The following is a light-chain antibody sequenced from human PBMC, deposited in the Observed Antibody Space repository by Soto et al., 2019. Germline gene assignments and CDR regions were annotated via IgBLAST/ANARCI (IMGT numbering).Light chain of an antibody. CDR3: QHYNYWPPKT. V-gene: IGKV3-20*01. Sequence: ESVLTQSPGTLSLSPGERAALSCRASQSVSSSYLAWYQQKSGQAPRLLIYAASTRATGIPDRFSGSGSGTDFTLTISRLEPEDFAVYYCQHYNYWPPKTFGQGTKVEMK. CDR2: AAS. J-gene: IGKJ1*01. CDR1: QSVSSSY.